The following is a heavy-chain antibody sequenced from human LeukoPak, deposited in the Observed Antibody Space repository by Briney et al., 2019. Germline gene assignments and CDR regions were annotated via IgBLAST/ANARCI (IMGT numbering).Heavy chain of an antibody. Sequence: GASVKVSCKASGYTFTSYGISWVRQAPGQGLEWMGWISAYNGNTNYAQKLQGRVTMTTDTSTSTAYMELRSLRSDDTAVYYCARADIVVVPAAIPRPYYYYGMDVWGQGTTVTVSS. J-gene: IGHJ6*02. V-gene: IGHV1-18*01. CDR3: ARADIVVVPAAIPRPYYYYGMDV. CDR2: ISAYNGNT. CDR1: GYTFTSYG. D-gene: IGHD2-2*01.